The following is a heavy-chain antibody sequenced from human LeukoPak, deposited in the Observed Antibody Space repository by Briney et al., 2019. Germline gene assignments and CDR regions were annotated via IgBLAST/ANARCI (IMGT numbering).Heavy chain of an antibody. V-gene: IGHV3-23*01. CDR1: GFTFSSYA. CDR3: AKDIEQQLNTYFFNY. J-gene: IGHJ4*02. D-gene: IGHD6-13*01. Sequence: GGSLRLSCAASGFTFSSYAMSWVRQAPGKGLEWVSAISGSGGSAYYADSVKGRFTISRDNSKNTLYLQMNSLRAEDTAVYYCAKDIEQQLNTYFFNYWGQGTLVTASS. CDR2: ISGSGGSA.